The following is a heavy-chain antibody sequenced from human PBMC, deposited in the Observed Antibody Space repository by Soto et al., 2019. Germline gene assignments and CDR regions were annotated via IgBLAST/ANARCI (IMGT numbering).Heavy chain of an antibody. D-gene: IGHD4-4*01. CDR3: ARAPKSMTTVTTAFDS. Sequence: SETLSLTCTVSGGSISSGGYYWSWIRQHPGKGLEWIGYIYYSGSTYYNPSLKSRVTISVDTSKNHFSLKLSSVTAADTAVYYCARAPKSMTTVTTAFDSWRQGTLVIDSS. CDR2: IYYSGST. J-gene: IGHJ5*01. V-gene: IGHV4-31*03. CDR1: GGSISSGGYY.